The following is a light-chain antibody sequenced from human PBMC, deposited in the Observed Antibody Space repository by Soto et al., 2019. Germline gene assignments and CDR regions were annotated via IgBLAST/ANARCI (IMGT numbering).Light chain of an antibody. CDR2: EVS. CDR1: SSDVGGYNY. J-gene: IGLJ1*01. V-gene: IGLV2-8*01. Sequence: QSVLTQPPSASGSPGQSVTISCTGTSSDVGGYNYVSWYQQHPGKAPKIIIYEVSKRPSGVPDRFWGSKSGNTASLTVSGLQAEDEAEYHRSSYAGSYYVFGTGTKVTVL. CDR3: SSYAGSYYV.